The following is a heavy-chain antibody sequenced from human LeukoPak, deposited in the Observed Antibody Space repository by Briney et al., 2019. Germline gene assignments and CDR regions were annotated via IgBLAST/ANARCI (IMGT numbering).Heavy chain of an antibody. CDR3: ARRYCSGGSCYSYFDY. J-gene: IGHJ4*02. CDR1: GFTFSSYA. D-gene: IGHD2-15*01. Sequence: GGSLRLSCAASGFTFSSYAMSWVRQAPGQGLEWVSAISGSGGSTYYADSVKGRFTISRDNSKNTLYLQVNSLRAEDTAVYYCARRYCSGGSCYSYFDYWGQGTLVTVSS. V-gene: IGHV3-23*01. CDR2: ISGSGGST.